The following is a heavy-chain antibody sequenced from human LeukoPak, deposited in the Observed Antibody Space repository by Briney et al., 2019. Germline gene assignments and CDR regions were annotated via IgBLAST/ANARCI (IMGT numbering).Heavy chain of an antibody. J-gene: IGHJ4*02. CDR1: GYTFTTYY. D-gene: IGHD2-21*02. V-gene: IGHV1-46*03. CDR2: INPTNGST. Sequence: ASVKVSCKASGYTFTTYYMHWVRQAPGQGLEWMGIINPTNGSTYYAQKFQGRVTMTTDTSTSTVSMELSSLRSEDTAMYYCVRRGPGKANCGGACSPNTYYFDYWGQGTLVTVSS. CDR3: VRRGPGKANCGGACSPNTYYFDY.